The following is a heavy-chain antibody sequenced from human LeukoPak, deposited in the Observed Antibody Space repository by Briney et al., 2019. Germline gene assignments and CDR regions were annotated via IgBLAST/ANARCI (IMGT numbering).Heavy chain of an antibody. Sequence: GSSVKVSCKASGYTFTSYYMHWVRQAPGQGLEWMGIINPSGGSTSYAQKFQGRVTMTRDTSTSTVYMELSSLRSEDTAVYYCARVQAKNWFDPWGQGTLVTVSS. V-gene: IGHV1-46*01. CDR3: ARVQAKNWFDP. CDR1: GYTFTSYY. CDR2: INPSGGST. J-gene: IGHJ5*02.